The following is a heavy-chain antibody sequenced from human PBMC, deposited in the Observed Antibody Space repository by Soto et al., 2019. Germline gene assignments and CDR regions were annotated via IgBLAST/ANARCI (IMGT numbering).Heavy chain of an antibody. CDR2: ISYDGSNK. CDR1: GFTFSSYA. V-gene: IGHV3-30-3*01. Sequence: LSLTCAASGFTFSSYAMHWVRQAPGKGLEWVAVISYDGSNKYYADSVKGRFTISRDNSKNTLYLQMNSLRAEDTAVYYCARDRLGYCTNGVCYWSYFDYWGQGTLVTVSS. D-gene: IGHD2-8*01. CDR3: ARDRLGYCTNGVCYWSYFDY. J-gene: IGHJ4*02.